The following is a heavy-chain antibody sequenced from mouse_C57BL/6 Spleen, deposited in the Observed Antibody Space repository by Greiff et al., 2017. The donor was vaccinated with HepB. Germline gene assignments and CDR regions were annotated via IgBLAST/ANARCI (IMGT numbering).Heavy chain of an antibody. V-gene: IGHV14-4*01. CDR1: GFNIKDDY. Sequence: EVQLQQSGAELVRPGASVKLSCTASGFNIKDDYMHWVKQRPEQGLEWIGWIDPENGDTEYASKFQGKATITADTSSNTAYLQLSSLTSEATAVYYCTTLYYGSSYGYFDVWGTGTTVTVSS. CDR2: IDPENGDT. CDR3: TTLYYGSSYGYFDV. D-gene: IGHD1-1*01. J-gene: IGHJ1*03.